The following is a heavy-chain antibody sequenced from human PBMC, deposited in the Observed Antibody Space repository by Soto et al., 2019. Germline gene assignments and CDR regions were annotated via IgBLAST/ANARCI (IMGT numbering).Heavy chain of an antibody. Sequence: GSMRLSCAASGFTFSSYAMHWVRQAPGKGLEWVAVISYDGSNKYYADSVKGRFTISRDNSKNTLYLQMNSMRDEDTAVYYCAREGYVGYDTIFDYWGQGTLVTVSS. CDR1: GFTFSSYA. CDR3: AREGYVGYDTIFDY. D-gene: IGHD5-12*01. V-gene: IGHV3-30-3*01. CDR2: ISYDGSNK. J-gene: IGHJ4*02.